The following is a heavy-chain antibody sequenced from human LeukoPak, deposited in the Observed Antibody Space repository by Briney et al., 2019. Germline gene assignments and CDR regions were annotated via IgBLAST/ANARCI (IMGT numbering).Heavy chain of an antibody. D-gene: IGHD3-10*01. CDR3: AKDQRSYYGSGSSYNWFDP. V-gene: IGHV3-9*01. CDR2: ISWNSGSI. CDR1: GFTVSSNY. J-gene: IGHJ5*02. Sequence: GGSLRLSCAASGFTVSSNYMSWVRQAPGKGLEWVSGISWNSGSIGYADSVKGRFTISRDNAKNSLYLQMNSLRAEDTALYYCAKDQRSYYGSGSSYNWFDPWGQGTLVTVSS.